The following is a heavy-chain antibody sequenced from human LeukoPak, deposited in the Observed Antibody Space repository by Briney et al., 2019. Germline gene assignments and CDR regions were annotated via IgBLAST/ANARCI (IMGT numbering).Heavy chain of an antibody. CDR3: ARAPLDCSSTSCYTGPADY. D-gene: IGHD2-2*02. J-gene: IGHJ4*02. V-gene: IGHV4-31*03. CDR2: IYYSGST. CDR1: GDSISSGGYY. Sequence: PSETLSLTCTVSGDSISSGGYYWSWIRQHPGKGLEWIGYIYYSGSTYYNPSLKSRVTISVDTSKNQFSLKLSSVTAADTAVYYCARAPLDCSSTSCYTGPADYWGQGTLVTVSS.